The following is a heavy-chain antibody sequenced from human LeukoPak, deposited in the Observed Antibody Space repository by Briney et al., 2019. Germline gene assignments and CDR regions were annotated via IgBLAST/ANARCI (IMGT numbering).Heavy chain of an antibody. CDR1: GFTFSSYA. D-gene: IGHD3-10*01. V-gene: IGHV3-30-3*01. J-gene: IGHJ6*02. CDR3: ARTSTSYYYGSGSPRDYYYGMDV. CDR2: ISYDGSNK. Sequence: GGSLRLSCAASGFTFSSYAMHWVRQAPGKGLEWGAVISYDGSNKYYADSVKGRFTISRDNSKNTLYLQMNSLRAEDTAVYYCARTSTSYYYGSGSPRDYYYGMDVWGQGTTVTVSS.